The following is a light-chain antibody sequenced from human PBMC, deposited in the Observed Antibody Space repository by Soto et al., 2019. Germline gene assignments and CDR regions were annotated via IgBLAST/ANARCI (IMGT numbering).Light chain of an antibody. CDR1: QGLSSW. CDR2: AAS. CDR3: QQAYSFPVT. V-gene: IGKV1D-12*01. J-gene: IGKJ5*01. Sequence: DIQMTQSPSSISASVGDRVTITCRASQGLSSWLAWYQQRPGKAPKLLIYAASNLQSGVPSRFSGSGSGTDFTLTIDSLQPEDFATYYCQQAYSFPVTFGQGTRLAMK.